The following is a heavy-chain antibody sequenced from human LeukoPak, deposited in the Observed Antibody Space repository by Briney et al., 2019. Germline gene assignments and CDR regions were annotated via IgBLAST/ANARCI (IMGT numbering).Heavy chain of an antibody. V-gene: IGHV3-15*01. CDR1: GFTSSNAW. Sequence: GGSLRLSCAASGFTSSNAWMSWVRQAPGKGLEWVGRIKSKTDGGTTDYAAPVKGRFTISRDDSKNTLYLQMNSLKTEDTAVYYCTTDLSGSYYLDYWGQGTLVTVSS. CDR2: IKSKTDGGTT. D-gene: IGHD1-26*01. CDR3: TTDLSGSYYLDY. J-gene: IGHJ4*02.